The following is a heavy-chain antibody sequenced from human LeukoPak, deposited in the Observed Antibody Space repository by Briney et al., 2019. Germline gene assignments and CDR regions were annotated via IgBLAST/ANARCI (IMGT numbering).Heavy chain of an antibody. CDR1: GGSISSYY. CDR3: ARLSRGYSYGSKFDY. Sequence: SETLSLTCTVSGGSISSYYWSWIRQPPGKGLEWIGYIYYSGSTNYNPSLKSRVTISVDTSKNQFSLKLSSVTAADTAVYYCARLSRGYSYGSKFDYWGQGTLVTVSS. D-gene: IGHD5-18*01. V-gene: IGHV4-59*08. J-gene: IGHJ4*02. CDR2: IYYSGST.